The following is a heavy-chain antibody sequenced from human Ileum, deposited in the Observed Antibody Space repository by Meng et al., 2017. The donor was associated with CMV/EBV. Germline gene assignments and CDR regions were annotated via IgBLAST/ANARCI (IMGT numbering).Heavy chain of an antibody. V-gene: IGHV2-5*01. CDR2: VYWNDDH. J-gene: IGHJ4*02. D-gene: IGHD7-27*01. Sequence: LACTFSGFSLSTNGLGLGWIRQPPGKALELLGFVYWNDDHQYSPSLKTRLTITKDTSKNQMILAMTDMDPADTATYYCAHTTWGLVDSWGQGTLVTVSS. CDR1: GFSLSTNGLG. CDR3: AHTTWGLVDS.